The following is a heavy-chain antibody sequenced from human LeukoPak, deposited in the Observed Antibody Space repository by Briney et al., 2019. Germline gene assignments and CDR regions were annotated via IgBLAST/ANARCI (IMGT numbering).Heavy chain of an antibody. Sequence: GGSLRPSCAASGFTFSSSAMSWVRQAPGKGLYWVSAISGSGTGTYYADSVKGRFTISRDNSKNTLYLQMSSLRAEDTAVYYCAKEGGTGTRFDYWGQGTLVTVSS. CDR2: ISGSGTGT. CDR3: AKEGGTGTRFDY. J-gene: IGHJ4*02. D-gene: IGHD1-7*01. V-gene: IGHV3-23*01. CDR1: GFTFSSSA.